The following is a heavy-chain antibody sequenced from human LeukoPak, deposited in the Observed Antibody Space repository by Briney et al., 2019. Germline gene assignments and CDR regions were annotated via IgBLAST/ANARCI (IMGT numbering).Heavy chain of an antibody. Sequence: PSETLSLTCAVYGGSFSGYYWSWIRQPPGKGLEWIGEINHSGSTNYNPSLKSRVTISVDTSKNQFSLNLSSVTAADTAVYYCARGRASYYDRSGCIYWGQGILVTVSS. CDR1: GGSFSGYY. J-gene: IGHJ4*02. CDR2: INHSGST. D-gene: IGHD3-22*01. CDR3: ARGRASYYDRSGCIY. V-gene: IGHV4-34*01.